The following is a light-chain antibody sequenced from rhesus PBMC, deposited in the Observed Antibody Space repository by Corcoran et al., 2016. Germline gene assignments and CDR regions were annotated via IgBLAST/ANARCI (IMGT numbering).Light chain of an antibody. Sequence: DIQMTQSPSSLSASVGDRVTITCRASENVNNYLNWYQQKPGKAPKLQIYKASTLQSGVPSRFSGSGSGTDYIFTISSLQPEDVATYYCQHGYGTPLTFGGGTKVEIK. CDR3: QHGYGTPLT. V-gene: IGKV1-74*01. CDR1: ENVNNY. CDR2: KAS. J-gene: IGKJ4*01.